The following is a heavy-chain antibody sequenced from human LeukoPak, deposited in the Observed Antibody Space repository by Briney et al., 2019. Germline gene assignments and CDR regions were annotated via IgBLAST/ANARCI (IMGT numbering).Heavy chain of an antibody. D-gene: IGHD6-13*01. J-gene: IGHJ4*02. V-gene: IGHV4-59*01. CDR1: GGSISSYY. CDR3: ARDLESSSLGY. CDR2: IYYSGST. Sequence: SETLSLTCTVSGGSISSYYWSWIRQPAGKGLEWIGYIYYSGSTNYNPSLKSRVTISVDTSKNQFSLKLSSVTAADTAVYYCARDLESSSLGYWGQGTLVTVSS.